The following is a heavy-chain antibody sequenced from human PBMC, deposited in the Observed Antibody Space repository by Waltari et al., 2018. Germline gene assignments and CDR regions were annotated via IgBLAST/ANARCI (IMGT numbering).Heavy chain of an antibody. D-gene: IGHD1-1*01. CDR1: GFTFSSFW. J-gene: IGHJ6*02. V-gene: IGHV3-74*03. CDR2: ISSDARDT. CDR3: ARVSRRTYRSPVPVRHYYYGMDV. Sequence: EEQLVESGGGLVQPGDSLRLSCAASGFTFSSFWMNWVSQAPGRGPLCVGLISSDARDTTYGDSVKGRCTSVGDKARNTRYLRMNRLRAGDTACYVCARVSRRTYRSPVPVRHYYYGMDVWGQGTTVTVSS.